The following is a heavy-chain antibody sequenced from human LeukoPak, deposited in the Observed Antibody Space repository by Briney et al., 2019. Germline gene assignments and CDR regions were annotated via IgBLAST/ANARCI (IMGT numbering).Heavy chain of an antibody. CDR2: INHSGST. V-gene: IGHV4-34*01. Sequence: SETLSLTCAVYGGSFSGYYWSWIRQPPGKGLEWIGEINHSGSTNYNPSLKSRVTISVDTSKNQFSLKLSSVTAADTAVYYCARTATIGYYYYMDVRGKGTTVTVSS. CDR3: ARTATIGYYYYMDV. J-gene: IGHJ6*03. D-gene: IGHD5-24*01. CDR1: GGSFSGYY.